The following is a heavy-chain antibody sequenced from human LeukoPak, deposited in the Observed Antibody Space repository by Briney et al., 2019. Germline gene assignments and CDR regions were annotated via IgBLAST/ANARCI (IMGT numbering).Heavy chain of an antibody. D-gene: IGHD6-19*01. Sequence: PGGSLRFSCAASGFTFSNAWMNWVRQAPGKGLEWVGRIKSKTDGGTADYAAPVKGRFTISRDDSKNTLYLQMNSLKTEDTAVYYCTRDRRDSSGWYGGFDYRGQGTLVTVSS. J-gene: IGHJ4*02. V-gene: IGHV3-15*07. CDR3: TRDRRDSSGWYGGFDY. CDR1: GFTFSNAW. CDR2: IKSKTDGGTA.